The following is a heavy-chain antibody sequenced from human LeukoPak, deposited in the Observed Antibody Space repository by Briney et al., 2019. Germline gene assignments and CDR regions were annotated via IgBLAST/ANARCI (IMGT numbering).Heavy chain of an antibody. V-gene: IGHV3-7*01. CDR1: GLTFSNYW. D-gene: IGHD3-9*01. CDR2: INQDGSEK. J-gene: IGHJ1*01. CDR3: ARDHRPYDILTGYYHAEYFQH. Sequence: GGSLRLSCAASGLTFSNYWMNWVRQAPGKGLEWVANINQDGSEKYYVDSVKGRFTISRDNAKNSLYLQMNSLRAEDTAVYYCARDHRPYDILTGYYHAEYFQHWGQGTLVTVSS.